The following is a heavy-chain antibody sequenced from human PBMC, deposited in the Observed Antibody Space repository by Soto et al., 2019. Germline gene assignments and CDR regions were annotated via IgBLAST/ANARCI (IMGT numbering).Heavy chain of an antibody. Sequence: PSETLSLTCAVFGGSFSGYYWSWIRQPPGKGLEWIGEINHSGSTNYNPSLKSRVNISVDTSKNQFSLKLSSVTAADTAVYYCARRYSSAFDIWGQGTMVT. D-gene: IGHD6-13*01. V-gene: IGHV4-34*01. CDR1: GGSFSGYY. CDR2: INHSGST. J-gene: IGHJ3*02. CDR3: ARRYSSAFDI.